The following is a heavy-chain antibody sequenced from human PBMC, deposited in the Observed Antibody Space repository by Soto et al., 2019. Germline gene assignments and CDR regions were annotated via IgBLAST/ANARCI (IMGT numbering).Heavy chain of an antibody. J-gene: IGHJ4*02. V-gene: IGHV3-23*01. Sequence: EVQLLESGGGLVQPGGSLRLSCVGFGFFFSIIRLPWVRQAPGRGLGWVSSFSATSENTYYADSVRGRFTISRDNSKNTLFLQMNSLTAEDTAMYYCAKARDQQWVRLPFDYWGQGILVIVSS. CDR1: GFFFSIIR. CDR3: AKARDQQWVRLPFDY. D-gene: IGHD6-19*01. CDR2: FSATSENT.